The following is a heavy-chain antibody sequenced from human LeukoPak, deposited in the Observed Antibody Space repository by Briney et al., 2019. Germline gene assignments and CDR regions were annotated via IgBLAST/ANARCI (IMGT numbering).Heavy chain of an antibody. CDR3: ARFAHYDFWSGYYFGFSRVYYYYGMDV. CDR2: IYSSGST. J-gene: IGHJ6*02. D-gene: IGHD3-3*01. V-gene: IGHV4-39*01. Sequence: SETLSLTCTVSGGSISSSYYYWGWIRQPPGKGLEWIGSIYSSGSTYYNPSLKSRVTISVDTSKNQFSLKLTSVTAADTAAYYCARFAHYDFWSGYYFGFSRVYYYYGMDVWGQGTTDTVSS. CDR1: GGSISSSYYY.